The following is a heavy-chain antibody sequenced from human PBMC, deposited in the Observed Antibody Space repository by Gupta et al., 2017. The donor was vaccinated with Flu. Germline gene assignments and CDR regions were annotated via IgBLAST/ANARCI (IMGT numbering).Heavy chain of an antibody. CDR2: IYGDDSDT. J-gene: IGHJ5*01. Sequence: EVQLVQSGAEVKKPGESLKISCKGSGYSFARYWIGWVRQMPGKGLEWVGIIYGDDSDTRYSPSFQGRVTISADEYISTAYLQWSSLQASDTAMYYCASIPGYSGYDYGWLDSWGQGTLVTVSS. V-gene: IGHV5-51*03. CDR1: GYSFARYW. D-gene: IGHD5-12*01. CDR3: ASIPGYSGYDYGWLDS.